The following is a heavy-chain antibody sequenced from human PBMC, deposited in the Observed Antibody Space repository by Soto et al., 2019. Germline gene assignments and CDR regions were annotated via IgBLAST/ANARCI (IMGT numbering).Heavy chain of an antibody. Sequence: LETLSLTCTVSGGSISSYYLSWIRQPPGKGLEWIGYIYYSGSTNYNPSLKSRVTISVDTSKNQFSLKLSSVTAADTAVYYCASAAPGYSSGWYGAEYFQHWGQGTLVTVSS. V-gene: IGHV4-59*01. D-gene: IGHD6-19*01. J-gene: IGHJ1*01. CDR3: ASAAPGYSSGWYGAEYFQH. CDR1: GGSISSYY. CDR2: IYYSGST.